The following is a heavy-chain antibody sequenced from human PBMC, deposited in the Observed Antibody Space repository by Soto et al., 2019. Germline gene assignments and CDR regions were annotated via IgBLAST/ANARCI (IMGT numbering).Heavy chain of an antibody. J-gene: IGHJ6*02. CDR1: GGSISGGDYY. Sequence: PSETLSLTCTVSGGSISGGDYYWSWIRQPPGKGLEWIGYIYYSGSTYYNPSLKSRVSISVDTSKNQFSLKLSTVTAADTAVYYCARDSSYCISTSCYVEYGMDVWGQGTTVT. CDR2: IYYSGST. V-gene: IGHV4-30-4*01. D-gene: IGHD2-2*01. CDR3: ARDSSYCISTSCYVEYGMDV.